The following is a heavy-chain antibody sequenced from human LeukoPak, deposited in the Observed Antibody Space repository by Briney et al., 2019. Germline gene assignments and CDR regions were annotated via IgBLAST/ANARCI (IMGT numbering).Heavy chain of an antibody. V-gene: IGHV1-2*02. Sequence: ASVKVSCKASGYTFTGYYMHWVRQAPGQGLEWMGWIKPNSGDTNYAQKFQDRVTMTRDTSISTAYIELNLLRSDDTAVFYCARGDYYGSPKVVAAWGQGTLVTVSS. D-gene: IGHD3-10*01. CDR2: IKPNSGDT. J-gene: IGHJ5*02. CDR1: GYTFTGYY. CDR3: ARGDYYGSPKVVAA.